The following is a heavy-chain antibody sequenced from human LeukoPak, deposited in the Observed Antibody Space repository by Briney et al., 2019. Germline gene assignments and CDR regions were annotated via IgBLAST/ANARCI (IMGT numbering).Heavy chain of an antibody. J-gene: IGHJ5*02. D-gene: IGHD3-10*01. CDR3: VRVVDGWFGEIPANWFDP. CDR2: INPNSGGT. CDR1: GYTFTVYY. Sequence: EASVKVSCKASGYTFTVYYMHWVRQAPGQGLEGMGRINPNSGGTNYTQNLQGRVTMTRETSHSTTYMELRRLRSDDTAVYYCVRVVDGWFGEIPANWFDPWGQGTLVTVSS. V-gene: IGHV1-2*06.